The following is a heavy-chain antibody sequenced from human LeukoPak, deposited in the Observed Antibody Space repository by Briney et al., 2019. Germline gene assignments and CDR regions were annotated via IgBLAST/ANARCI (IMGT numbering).Heavy chain of an antibody. CDR1: GFTFSSYG. CDR2: IRYDGSNK. Sequence: GGSLRLSCAASGFTFSSYGMHWVRQAPCKGLEWVAFIRYDGSNKYYADSVKGRFTISRDNSKNTLYLQMNSLRAEDTAVYYCARSDHYDSNGYYDYWGQGTLVTVSS. CDR3: ARSDHYDSNGYYDY. J-gene: IGHJ4*02. V-gene: IGHV3-30*02. D-gene: IGHD3-22*01.